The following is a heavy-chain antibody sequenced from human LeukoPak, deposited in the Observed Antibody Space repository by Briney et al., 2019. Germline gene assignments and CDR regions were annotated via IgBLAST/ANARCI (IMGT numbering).Heavy chain of an antibody. V-gene: IGHV4-34*01. D-gene: IGHD2-2*01. CDR2: INHSGST. CDR1: GGSFSGYY. J-gene: IGHJ5*02. Sequence: SETLSLTCAVYGGSFSGYYWSWIRQPPGKGLEWIGEINHSGSTNYNPSLKSRVTISVDTSKNQFSLKLSSVTAADTAVYYCARGLGYCSSTSCYGRRFDPWGQGALVTVSS. CDR3: ARGLGYCSSTSCYGRRFDP.